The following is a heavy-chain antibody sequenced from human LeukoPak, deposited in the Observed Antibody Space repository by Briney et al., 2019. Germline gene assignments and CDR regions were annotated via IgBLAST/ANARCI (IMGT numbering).Heavy chain of an antibody. CDR2: IKHDGSYQ. V-gene: IGHV3-7*01. CDR1: GFTFSHYW. CDR3: AKDTDVGNFDY. D-gene: IGHD4-23*01. J-gene: IGHJ4*02. Sequence: PGGSLRPSCAASGFTFSHYWMSWVRLSPGKGLEWVGNIKHDGSYQFCVDSVRGRFTISRDNAKNSLYLQMSSLTAEDTAVYYCAKDTDVGNFDYWGQGTLVTVSS.